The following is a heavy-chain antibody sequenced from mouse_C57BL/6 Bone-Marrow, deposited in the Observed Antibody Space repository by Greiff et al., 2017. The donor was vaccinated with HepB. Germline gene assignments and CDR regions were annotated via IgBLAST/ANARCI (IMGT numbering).Heavy chain of an antibody. V-gene: IGHV1-55*01. CDR2: IYPGSGST. Sequence: QVQLKQPGAELVKPGASVKMSCKASGYTFTSYWITWVKQRPGQGLEWIGDIYPGSGSTNYNEKFKSKATLTVDTSSSTAYMQLSSLTSEDSAVYYCARPLYGSSWYFDVWGTGTTVTVSS. D-gene: IGHD1-1*01. CDR3: ARPLYGSSWYFDV. CDR1: GYTFTSYW. J-gene: IGHJ1*03.